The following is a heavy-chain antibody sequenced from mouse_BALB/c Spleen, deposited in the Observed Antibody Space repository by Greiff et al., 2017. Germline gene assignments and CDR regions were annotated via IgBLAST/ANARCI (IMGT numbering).Heavy chain of an antibody. V-gene: IGHV10-1*02. CDR3: FYYGCGGY. Sequence: EVKLVESGGGLVQPKGSLKLSCAASGFTFNTYAMTWVRQAPGKGLEWVARIRSKSNNYATYYADSVKDSFTISRDDSQSMLYLKMNNLKTEDTAMYYCFYYGCGGYWGQGTLVTVSA. J-gene: IGHJ3*01. D-gene: IGHD1-2*01. CDR1: GFTFNTYA. CDR2: IRSKSNNYAT.